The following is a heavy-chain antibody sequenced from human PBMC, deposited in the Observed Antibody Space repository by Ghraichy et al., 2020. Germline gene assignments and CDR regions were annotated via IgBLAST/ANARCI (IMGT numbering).Heavy chain of an antibody. CDR2: INEDGREK. J-gene: IGHJ5*02. V-gene: IGHV3-7*01. Sequence: GGSLRLSCAASGFTFTNHWMTWVRRAPGKGLEWVANINEDGREKNYLDSVKGRFTISRDNAKNSLYLQLSRLRVEDTAEYYCLRGDGWFDPWGQGTLVTVSS. CDR3: LRGDGWFDP. CDR1: GFTFTNHW.